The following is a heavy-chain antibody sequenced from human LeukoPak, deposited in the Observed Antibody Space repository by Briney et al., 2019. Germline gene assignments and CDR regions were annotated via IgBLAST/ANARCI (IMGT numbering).Heavy chain of an antibody. Sequence: PGGSLRLSCAASGFTFSDYYMSWIRQAPGKGLEWVSSISSSSSYIYYADSVKGRFTISRDNAKNSLYLQMNSLRAEDTAVYYCARDRYCSSTSCYVFDYWGQGTLVTVSS. CDR2: ISSSSSYI. CDR3: ARDRYCSSTSCYVFDY. J-gene: IGHJ4*02. V-gene: IGHV3-11*06. D-gene: IGHD2-2*01. CDR1: GFTFSDYY.